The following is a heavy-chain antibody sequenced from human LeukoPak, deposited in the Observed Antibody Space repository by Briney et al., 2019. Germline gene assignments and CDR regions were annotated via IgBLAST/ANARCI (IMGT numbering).Heavy chain of an antibody. V-gene: IGHV1-69*05. CDR3: ASSGLLELQAFDY. J-gene: IGHJ4*02. CDR1: GHTFTNYG. Sequence: ASVKVSCKASGHTFTNYGISWVRQAPGQGLEWMGRIIPIFGTANYAQKFQGRVTITTDESTSTAYMELSSLRSEDTAVYYCASSGLLELQAFDYWGQGTLVTVSS. D-gene: IGHD1-7*01. CDR2: IIPIFGTA.